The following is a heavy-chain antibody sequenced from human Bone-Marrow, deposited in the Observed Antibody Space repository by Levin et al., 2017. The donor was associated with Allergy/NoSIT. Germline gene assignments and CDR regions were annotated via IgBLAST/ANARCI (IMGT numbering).Heavy chain of an antibody. V-gene: IGHV3-48*01. Sequence: ETLSLTCAASGFTFSSYSMNWVRQAPGKGLEWVSYISSSSSTIYYADSVKGRFTISRDNAKNSLYLQMNSLRAEDTAVYYCARDRYCSSTSCYMKLNYYGMDVWGQGTTVTVSS. J-gene: IGHJ6*02. D-gene: IGHD2-2*02. CDR2: ISSSSSTI. CDR1: GFTFSSYS. CDR3: ARDRYCSSTSCYMKLNYYGMDV.